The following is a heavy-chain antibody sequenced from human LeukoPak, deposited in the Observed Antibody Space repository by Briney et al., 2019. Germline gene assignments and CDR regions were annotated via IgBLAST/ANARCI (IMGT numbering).Heavy chain of an antibody. D-gene: IGHD3-16*01. Sequence: SGGSLRLSCAASGFTFSSYSMNWVRQAPGKGLEWVSYISSSSSTIYYADSVKGRFTISRDNAKNSLYLQMNSLRAEDTAVYYCARDRDLGGFDPWGQGTLVTVSS. V-gene: IGHV3-48*01. CDR2: ISSSSSTI. CDR1: GFTFSSYS. J-gene: IGHJ5*02. CDR3: ARDRDLGGFDP.